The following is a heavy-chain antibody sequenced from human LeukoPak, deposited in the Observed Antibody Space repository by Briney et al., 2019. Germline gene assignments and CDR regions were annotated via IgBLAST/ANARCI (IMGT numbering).Heavy chain of an antibody. V-gene: IGHV1-69*13. CDR2: IIPIFGTA. Sequence: ASVKVSCKASGGTFSSYAISWVRQAPGQGLEWMGGIIPIFGTANYAQKFQGRVTITADESTSTAYMELSSLRSEDTAVYYCARTRVIVGATSDAFDIWGQGTMVTVSS. D-gene: IGHD1-26*01. CDR1: GGTFSSYA. CDR3: ARTRVIVGATSDAFDI. J-gene: IGHJ3*02.